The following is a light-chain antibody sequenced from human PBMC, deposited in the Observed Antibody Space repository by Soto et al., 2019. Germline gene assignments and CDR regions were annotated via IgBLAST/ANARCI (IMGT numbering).Light chain of an antibody. V-gene: IGKV3-11*01. CDR2: DAS. J-gene: IGKJ4*01. CDR1: QSIGLA. Sequence: EIVLTQSPATLSLSPGERATLSCRASQSIGLAIAWYQHKPGQAPRLLIFDASQRATGIPARFRGSGSGTDFTLSISSLEPEDFAVYHCQQRSTWPLTFGGGTRVEI. CDR3: QQRSTWPLT.